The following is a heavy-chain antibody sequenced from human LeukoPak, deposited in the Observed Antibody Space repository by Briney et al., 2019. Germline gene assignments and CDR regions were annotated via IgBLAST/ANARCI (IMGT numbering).Heavy chain of an antibody. Sequence: MASGTLSLTCAVSGGSISSSNWWSWVRQPPGKGLEWIGEIYHSGSTYYNPSLKSRVTISVDTSKNQFSLKLSSVTAADTAVYYCARDGDDYDEHPYWGQGTLVTVSS. J-gene: IGHJ4*02. CDR2: IYHSGST. CDR3: ARDGDDYDEHPY. CDR1: GGSISSSNW. V-gene: IGHV4-4*02. D-gene: IGHD4-17*01.